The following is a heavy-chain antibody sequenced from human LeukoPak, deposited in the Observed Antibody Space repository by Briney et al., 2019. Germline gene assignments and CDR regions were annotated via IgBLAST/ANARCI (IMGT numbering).Heavy chain of an antibody. Sequence: NASETLSLTCAVYGGSFSGYYWSWIRQPPGKGLEWIGEINHSGSTNYNPSLKSRVTISVDTSKNQFSLKLSSVTAADTAVYYCARGTWILIDYWGQGTLVTVSS. J-gene: IGHJ4*02. V-gene: IGHV4-34*01. D-gene: IGHD5-18*01. CDR1: GGSFSGYY. CDR3: ARGTWILIDY. CDR2: INHSGST.